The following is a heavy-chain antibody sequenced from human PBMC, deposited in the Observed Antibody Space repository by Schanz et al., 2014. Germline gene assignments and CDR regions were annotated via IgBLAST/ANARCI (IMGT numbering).Heavy chain of an antibody. CDR1: GFAFSDYG. CDR2: IDADGNST. V-gene: IGHV3-74*02. J-gene: IGHJ6*02. Sequence: EVQLVESGGGLVQPGGSLRLSCAASGFAFSDYGMHWVRQAPGKGLVWVSRIDADGNSTSYADSVKGRFTISRDNSKNTMYLQMNSLRAEDTAVYYCARSGVDVWGQGTTVTVSS. D-gene: IGHD3-10*01. CDR3: ARSGVDV.